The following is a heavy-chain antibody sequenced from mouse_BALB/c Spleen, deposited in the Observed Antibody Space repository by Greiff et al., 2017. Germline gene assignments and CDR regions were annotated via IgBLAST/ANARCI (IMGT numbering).Heavy chain of an antibody. J-gene: IGHJ3*01. CDR1: GYSFTGYN. Sequence: VQLQQSGPELGKPGASVKISCKASGYSFTGYNMYWVKQSHRKSLEWIGYIDPYNGGTSYNQKSKGKATLTVDKSSSTAYMQLNSLTSEDSAIYYCAIPLYCSGLSWFAYWGQGTLVTVSA. CDR3: AIPLYCSGLSWFAY. D-gene: IGHD3-1*01. V-gene: IGHV1S135*01. CDR2: IDPYNGGT.